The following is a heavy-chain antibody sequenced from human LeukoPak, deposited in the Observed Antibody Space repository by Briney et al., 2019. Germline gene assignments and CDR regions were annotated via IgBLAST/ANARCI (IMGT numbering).Heavy chain of an antibody. CDR2: IYYSGST. CDR3: VRRLGLRKQYYFDY. J-gene: IGHJ4*02. D-gene: IGHD4-17*01. Sequence: SQTLSLTCSVSGGSLNSGDNYWTWIRQPPGKGLEWIGYIYYSGSTYYNPSLKSRVTISVDTSKNQFSLKLTSVTAADTAVHYCVRRLGLRKQYYFDYWGQGTLVTVSS. V-gene: IGHV4-30-4*01. CDR1: GGSLNSGDNY.